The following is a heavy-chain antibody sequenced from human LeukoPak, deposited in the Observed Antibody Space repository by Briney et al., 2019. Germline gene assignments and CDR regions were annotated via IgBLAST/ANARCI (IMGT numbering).Heavy chain of an antibody. CDR1: GFTFSSYW. CDR3: ARVQSYYDFWRQENWFDP. CDR2: INSDRSST. Sequence: GGSLRLSCAASGFTFSSYWMHWVRQAPGKGLVWVSRINSDRSSTSYADSVKGRFTISRDNAKNTLYLQMNSLRAEDTAVYYCARVQSYYDFWRQENWFDPWGQGTLVTVSS. D-gene: IGHD3-3*01. J-gene: IGHJ5*02. V-gene: IGHV3-74*01.